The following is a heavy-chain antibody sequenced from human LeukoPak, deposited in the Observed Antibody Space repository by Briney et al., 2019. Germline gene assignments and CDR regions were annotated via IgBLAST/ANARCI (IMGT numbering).Heavy chain of an antibody. Sequence: SETLSLTCAVSGGSISSGGYSWSWIRQPPGQGLEWIGYIYHSGSTYYNPSLKSRVTISVDRSKNQFSLKLSSVTAADTAVYYCARGYDSSGYYISATDAFDIWGQGTMVTVSS. CDR2: IYHSGST. J-gene: IGHJ3*02. CDR1: GGSISSGGYS. D-gene: IGHD3-22*01. V-gene: IGHV4-30-2*01. CDR3: ARGYDSSGYYISATDAFDI.